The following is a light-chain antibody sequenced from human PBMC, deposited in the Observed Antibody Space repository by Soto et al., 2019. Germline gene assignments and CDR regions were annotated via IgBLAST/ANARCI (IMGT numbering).Light chain of an antibody. J-gene: IGKJ1*01. V-gene: IGKV2-30*01. CDR2: KVS. CDR1: QSLVYSDGNTF. CDR3: MQDTCWPST. Sequence: DVVMTQSPLSLPVTLGQPASISCRSSQSLVYSDGNTFLNWFQQRPGQSPRRLIYKVSNRDSGIPDRFSGSGSGTDFTLNISSVQAEDVGVYFYGMQDTCWPSTFGQGTKVEIK.